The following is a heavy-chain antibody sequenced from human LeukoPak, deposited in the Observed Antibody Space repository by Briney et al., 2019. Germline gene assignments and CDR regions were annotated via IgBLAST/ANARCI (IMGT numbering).Heavy chain of an antibody. CDR1: GFTFSGYD. Sequence: PGGSLRLSCEASGFTFSGYDMHWVRQATGKGLEWVSAIGTTGDTYYSDSVRGRFTISRENAKNSLDLQMNSLRAADTAVYYCARDSPSSSSWYPRWFDPWGQGTLVTVSS. CDR2: IGTTGDT. V-gene: IGHV3-13*01. J-gene: IGHJ5*02. CDR3: ARDSPSSSSWYPRWFDP. D-gene: IGHD6-13*01.